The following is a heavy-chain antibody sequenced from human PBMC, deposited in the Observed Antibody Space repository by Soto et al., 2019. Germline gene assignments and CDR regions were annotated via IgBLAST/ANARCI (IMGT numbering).Heavy chain of an antibody. CDR3: ARDTYYYDSSGYYSDSGMDV. CDR2: IIPIFGTA. CDR1: GGTFSSYA. Sequence: SVKFSCKASGGTFSSYAISWVRQAPGQGLEWMGGIIPIFGTANYAQKSQGRVTITADESTSTAYMELSSLRSEDTAVYYCARDTYYYDSSGYYSDSGMDVWGQGTTVTVSS. V-gene: IGHV1-69*13. J-gene: IGHJ6*02. D-gene: IGHD3-22*01.